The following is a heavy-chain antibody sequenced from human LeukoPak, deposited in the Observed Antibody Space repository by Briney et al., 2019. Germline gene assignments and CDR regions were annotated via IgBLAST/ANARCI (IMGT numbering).Heavy chain of an antibody. Sequence: GGSLRLSCAASGFTFDDYGMSWVRQAPGKGLEWVSGINWNGDNTNYADSLKGRLTISRDNAKNSLYLQMNSLRAEDTALYYCARGSTHYDVLTGYHYYFDYWGQGTLVTVSS. J-gene: IGHJ4*02. V-gene: IGHV3-20*04. CDR2: INWNGDNT. D-gene: IGHD3-9*01. CDR3: ARGSTHYDVLTGYHYYFDY. CDR1: GFTFDDYG.